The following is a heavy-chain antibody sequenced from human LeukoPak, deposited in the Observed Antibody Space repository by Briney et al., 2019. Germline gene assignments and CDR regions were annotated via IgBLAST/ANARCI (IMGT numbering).Heavy chain of an antibody. CDR3: AGQGVSCSCTSCYELGFDY. CDR2: IYPGDSDT. D-gene: IGHD2-2*01. J-gene: IGHJ4*02. V-gene: IGHV5-51*01. CDR1: GYSFTSYW. Sequence: GASLQISCKGSGYSFTSYWIGWVRQLPGKGLEWMGIIYPGDSDTRYSPSFQGQVTISADKSINTAYLQWSSLKASDTALYYCAGQGVSCSCTSCYELGFDYWGQGTLVTVSS.